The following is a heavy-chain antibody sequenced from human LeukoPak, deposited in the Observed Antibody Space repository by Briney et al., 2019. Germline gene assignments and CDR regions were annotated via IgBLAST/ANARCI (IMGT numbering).Heavy chain of an antibody. CDR3: ARGYSRAAFDI. CDR1: GFTFSSYA. V-gene: IGHV3-48*01. CDR2: ISSTGRTI. D-gene: IGHD2-15*01. J-gene: IGHJ3*02. Sequence: LSGGSLRLSCAASGFTFSSYAMNWARQPRGKGREWVSFISSTGRTIYYADSVKGRFTVSRDNGKNSLLLQMNSLGAEDTALYYCARGYSRAAFDIWGQGTVVAVSS.